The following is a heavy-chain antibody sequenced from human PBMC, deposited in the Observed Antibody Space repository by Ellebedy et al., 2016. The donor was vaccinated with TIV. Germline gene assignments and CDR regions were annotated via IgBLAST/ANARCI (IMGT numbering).Heavy chain of an antibody. V-gene: IGHV1-69*13. CDR2: IIPIFGTA. CDR1: GGTFSSYA. Sequence: SVKVSXXASGGTFSSYAISWVRQAPGQGLEWMGGIIPIFGTANYAQKFQGRVTITADESTSTAYMELSSLRSEDTAVYYCARDKGTIFGVSSYYYYYGMDVWGQGTTVTVSS. CDR3: ARDKGTIFGVSSYYYYYGMDV. J-gene: IGHJ6*02. D-gene: IGHD3-3*01.